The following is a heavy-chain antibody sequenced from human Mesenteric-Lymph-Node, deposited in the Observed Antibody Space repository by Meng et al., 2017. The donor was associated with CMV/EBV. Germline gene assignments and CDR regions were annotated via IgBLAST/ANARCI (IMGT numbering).Heavy chain of an antibody. CDR3: ARVSPQVRDTGYFDSRGYFDY. J-gene: IGHJ4*02. V-gene: IGHV3-48*03. CDR2: ITSSGSTT. CDR1: GFTFSSYE. Sequence: GESLKISCAASGFTFSSYEMNWVRQAPGKGLEWVSRITSSGSTTAYADSVKGRFTISRDNAKYSLYLQMNSLRAEDTALYYCARVSPQVRDTGYFDSRGYFDYWGQGTLVTVSS. D-gene: IGHD3-22*01.